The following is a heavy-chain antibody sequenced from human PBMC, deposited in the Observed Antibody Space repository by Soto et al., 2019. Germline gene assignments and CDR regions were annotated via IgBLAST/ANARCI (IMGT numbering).Heavy chain of an antibody. J-gene: IGHJ4*02. CDR3: SRDSTRDYVWGSYRYKSSSFDY. Sequence: GGSLRLSCAASGFTFSSYSMNWVRQAPGKGLEWVSYISSSSSTIYYADSVKGRFTISRDNAKNSLYLQMNSLRDEDTAVYYCSRDSTRDYVWGSYRYKSSSFDYWGQGTLVTVSS. V-gene: IGHV3-48*02. CDR1: GFTFSSYS. CDR2: ISSSSSTI. D-gene: IGHD3-16*02.